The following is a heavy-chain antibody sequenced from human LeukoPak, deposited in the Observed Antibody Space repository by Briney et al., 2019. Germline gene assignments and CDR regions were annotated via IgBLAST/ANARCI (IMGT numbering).Heavy chain of an antibody. CDR2: IPYDGSNK. D-gene: IGHD6-19*01. Sequence: GGSLRLSCAASGFTFSGYGMHWVRRAPGKGLEWVAFIPYDGSNKYYADSVKGRFTISRDNSKNTLSPQMNSLRGEDTAVYYCAKGSGWSTRLFDYWGQGTLVTVSS. V-gene: IGHV3-30*02. CDR1: GFTFSGYG. CDR3: AKGSGWSTRLFDY. J-gene: IGHJ4*02.